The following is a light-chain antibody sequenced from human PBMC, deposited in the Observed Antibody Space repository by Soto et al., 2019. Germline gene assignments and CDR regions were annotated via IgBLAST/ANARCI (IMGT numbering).Light chain of an antibody. CDR3: QQYNNWSKT. V-gene: IGKV3-15*01. CDR2: GAS. Sequence: EIVMTQSPATLSVSSGERPTLSCRASQSVSSNLAWYQQKPGQSPRLLIYGASTRATGIPARFSGSGSGTEFTLTISSLQSEDFAVYYCQQYNNWSKTFGQGTKV. CDR1: QSVSSN. J-gene: IGKJ1*01.